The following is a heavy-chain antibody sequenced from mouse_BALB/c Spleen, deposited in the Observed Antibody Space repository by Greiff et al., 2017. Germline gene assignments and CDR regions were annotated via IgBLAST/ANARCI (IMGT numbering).Heavy chain of an antibody. CDR3: ARDSIRAFAY. CDR1: GYSITSGYY. D-gene: IGHD3-1*01. Sequence: DVKLQESGPGLVKPSQSLSLTCSVTGYSITSGYYWNWIRQFPGNKLEWMGYISYDGSNNYNPSLKNRISITRDTSKNQFFLKLNSVTTEDTATYYCARDSIRAFAYWGQGTLVTVSA. CDR2: ISYDGSN. J-gene: IGHJ3*01. V-gene: IGHV3-6*02.